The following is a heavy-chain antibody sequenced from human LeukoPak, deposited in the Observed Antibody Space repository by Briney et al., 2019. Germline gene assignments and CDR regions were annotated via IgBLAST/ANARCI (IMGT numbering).Heavy chain of an antibody. CDR1: GFTFSGYT. J-gene: IGHJ4*02. Sequence: GGCLRLSCEASGFTFSGYTMNCVRQAPGKGLEWVAAISSSSGNVYYADSVKGRFTISRDNAENSLHLQMSRLRVEATAVYYCARDPWFGAILFYYFDHWGQGTRVAASS. V-gene: IGHV3-21*01. CDR3: ARDPWFGAILFYYFDH. D-gene: IGHD3-10*01. CDR2: ISSSSGNV.